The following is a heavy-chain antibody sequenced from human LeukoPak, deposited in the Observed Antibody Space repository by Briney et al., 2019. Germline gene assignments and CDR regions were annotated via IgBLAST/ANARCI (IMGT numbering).Heavy chain of an antibody. CDR3: ARENGGGSDY. CDR1: GFTFSRYG. D-gene: IGHD5-24*01. J-gene: IGHJ4*02. Sequence: PGGSLRLSCAASGFTFSRYGMHWVRQAPGKGPESVSAINSNGDTTYYASSVKGRFTISRDNSKNTLYLQMGSLRTEDTAVYYCARENGGGSDYWGQGTLVTVSS. V-gene: IGHV3-64*01. CDR2: INSNGDTT.